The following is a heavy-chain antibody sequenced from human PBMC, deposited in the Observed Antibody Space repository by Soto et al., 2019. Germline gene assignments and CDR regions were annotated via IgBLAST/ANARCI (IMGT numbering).Heavy chain of an antibody. CDR2: INAGNGNT. Sequence: QVQIVQSGAEVKKPGASVKVSCKASGYTFTSYAMHWVRQAPGQRLEWMGWINAGNGNTKYSQKFQGRVTITRDTSASTAYMELSSLRSEDTAVYYCARDTIYDDLYFGFDPCGPATLVTVSS. V-gene: IGHV1-3*01. CDR1: GYTFTSYA. CDR3: ARDTIYDDLYFGFDP. J-gene: IGHJ5*02. D-gene: IGHD3-22*01.